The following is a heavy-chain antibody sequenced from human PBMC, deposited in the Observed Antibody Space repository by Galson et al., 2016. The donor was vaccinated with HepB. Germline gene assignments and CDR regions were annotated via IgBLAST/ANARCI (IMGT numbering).Heavy chain of an antibody. D-gene: IGHD3-3*01. CDR1: GGSISGGGYY. J-gene: IGHJ4*02. Sequence: TLSLTCTVSGGSISGGGYYWSWIRQHPGKGLEWIGFIYHSGNTYYNPSLKSRVTISVDTSKNQISLKLSSVTAADTGLYYCARVGRLDFWSGYYVPPFDYWGQGTLVTASS. V-gene: IGHV4-31*03. CDR2: IYHSGNT. CDR3: ARVGRLDFWSGYYVPPFDY.